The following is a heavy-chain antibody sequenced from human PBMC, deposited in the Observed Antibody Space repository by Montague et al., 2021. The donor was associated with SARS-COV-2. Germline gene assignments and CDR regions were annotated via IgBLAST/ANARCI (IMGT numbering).Heavy chain of an antibody. V-gene: IGHV4-61*03. J-gene: IGHJ5*02. CDR2: IYFNGNT. D-gene: IGHD3-16*01. CDR3: AREVVGVKTNWLDT. Sequence: IYFNGNTMLNPSLEGLVTTSIDTSKNHFSLRLTSVTPADTAVYYCAREVVGVKTNWLDTWGQGTLVTVSS.